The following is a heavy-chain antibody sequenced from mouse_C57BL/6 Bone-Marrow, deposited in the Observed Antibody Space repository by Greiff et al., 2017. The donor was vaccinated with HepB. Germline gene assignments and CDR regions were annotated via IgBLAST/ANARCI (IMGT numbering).Heavy chain of an antibody. J-gene: IGHJ3*01. Sequence: QVQLQQPGAELVKPGASVKLSCKASGYTFTSYWMHWVKQRPGQGLEWIGMIHPNSGSTNYNEKFKSKATLTVDKSSSTAYMQLSSLTSEDSAVYYCALYDYDRAWFAYWGQGTLVTVSA. CDR1: GYTFTSYW. V-gene: IGHV1-64*01. CDR2: IHPNSGST. D-gene: IGHD2-4*01. CDR3: ALYDYDRAWFAY.